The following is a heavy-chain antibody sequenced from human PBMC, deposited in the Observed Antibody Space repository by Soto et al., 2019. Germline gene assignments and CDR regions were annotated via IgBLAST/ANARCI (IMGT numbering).Heavy chain of an antibody. CDR1: GGSTSSYY. D-gene: IGHD2-15*01. CDR2: IYYSGST. CDR3: AREYDCSGGSCYSPWFDP. Sequence: SETLSLTCTVSGGSTSSYYWSWIRQPPGKGLEWIGYIYYSGSTNYNPSLKSRVTISVDTSKNQFSLKLSSVTAADTAVYYCAREYDCSGGSCYSPWFDPWGQGTLVTVSS. V-gene: IGHV4-59*01. J-gene: IGHJ5*02.